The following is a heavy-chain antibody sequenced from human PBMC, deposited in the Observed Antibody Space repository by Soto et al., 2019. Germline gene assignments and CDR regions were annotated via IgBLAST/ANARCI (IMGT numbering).Heavy chain of an antibody. CDR3: SRAGILTTPYYTDY. CDR2: VRNKVNSYTT. D-gene: IGHD2-21*01. J-gene: IGHJ4*02. CDR1: GFTFSDYY. Sequence: EVQLVESGGGLVQPEGSLRLSCAASGFTFSDYYMDWVRQAAGKGLEWVGRVRNKVNSYTTEYAASVKGRFTVSRDDSRNSLYLQMNSLKTGDTAMYYCSRAGILTTPYYTDYWGLGTLVTVSS. V-gene: IGHV3-72*01.